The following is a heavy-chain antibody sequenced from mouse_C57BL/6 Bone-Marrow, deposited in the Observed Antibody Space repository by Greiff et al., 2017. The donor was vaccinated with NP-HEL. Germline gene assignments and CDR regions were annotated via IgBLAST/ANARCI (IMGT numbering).Heavy chain of an antibody. J-gene: IGHJ3*01. CDR3: TRDLPLGFAY. V-gene: IGHV5-9-1*02. D-gene: IGHD6-1*01. Sequence: EVKLEESGEGLVKPGGSLKLSCAASGFTFSSYAMSWVRQTPEKRLEWVAYISSGGEYIYYADTVKGRFTISRDNARNTLYLQMSSLKSEDTAMYYCTRDLPLGFAYWGQGTLVTVSA. CDR2: ISSGGEYI. CDR1: GFTFSSYA.